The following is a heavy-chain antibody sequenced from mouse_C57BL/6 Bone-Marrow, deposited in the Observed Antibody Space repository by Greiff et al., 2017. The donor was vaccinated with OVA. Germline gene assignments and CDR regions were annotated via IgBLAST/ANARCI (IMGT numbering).Heavy chain of an antibody. Sequence: QVQLQQSGAELAKPGASVKLSCKASGYTFTSYWMHWVKQRPGQGLEWIGYINPSSGYTKYNQKFKKKATLTADKSSSTAYMQLSSLTYEDSAVYYCARGNGKRRNAMDDWGQGTSVTVSS. CDR3: ARGNGKRRNAMDD. D-gene: IGHD2-1*01. CDR1: GYTFTSYW. CDR2: INPSSGYT. J-gene: IGHJ4*01. V-gene: IGHV1-7*01.